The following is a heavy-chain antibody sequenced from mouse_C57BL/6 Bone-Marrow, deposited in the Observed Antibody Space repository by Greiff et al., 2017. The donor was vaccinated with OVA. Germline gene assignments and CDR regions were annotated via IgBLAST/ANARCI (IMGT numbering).Heavy chain of an antibody. CDR3: ARLDYGSSYNFDY. V-gene: IGHV1-69*01. J-gene: IGHJ2*01. Sequence: QVQLQQPGPELVKPGASVKLSCKASGYTFTSYWMHWVKQRPGQGLEWIGEIDPSDSYTNYNQKFKGKSTLTVDKSSSTAYMQLSSLTSEDSAVYYCARLDYGSSYNFDYWGQGTTLTVSS. D-gene: IGHD1-1*01. CDR1: GYTFTSYW. CDR2: IDPSDSYT.